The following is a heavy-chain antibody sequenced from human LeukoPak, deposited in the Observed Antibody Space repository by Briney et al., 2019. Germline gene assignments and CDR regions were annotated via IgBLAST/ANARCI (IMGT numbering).Heavy chain of an antibody. CDR1: GFTFSNYG. J-gene: IGHJ4*02. D-gene: IGHD5-18*01. CDR3: ARDAVDTATYFDY. V-gene: IGHV3-21*05. CDR2: ISSSSSLI. Sequence: PGGSLRLSCAASGFTFSNYGMNWVRQAPGKGLEWISYISSSSSLIYYADSVRGRFTISRDNAKNSLDLQMNSLRAEDTAIYYCARDAVDTATYFDYWGQGTLVTVSS.